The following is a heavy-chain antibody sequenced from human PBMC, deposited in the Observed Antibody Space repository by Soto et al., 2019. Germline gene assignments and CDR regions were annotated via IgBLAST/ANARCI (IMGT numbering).Heavy chain of an antibody. CDR2: IIPIFGTA. J-gene: IGHJ6*02. CDR1: GGTFSSYA. Sequence: SVKVSCKASGGTFSSYASSLVRHSPGQGLEWMGGIIPIFGTANYAQKFQGRVTITADESTSTAYMELSSLRSEDTAVYYCAREGAIAVAPYGMDVWGQGTTVTVS. V-gene: IGHV1-69*01. CDR3: AREGAIAVAPYGMDV. D-gene: IGHD6-19*01.